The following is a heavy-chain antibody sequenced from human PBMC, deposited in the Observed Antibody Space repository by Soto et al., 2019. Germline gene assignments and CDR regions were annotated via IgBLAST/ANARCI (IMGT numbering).Heavy chain of an antibody. V-gene: IGHV5-51*01. CDR3: ARRGQTTDYYYYGMDV. J-gene: IGHJ6*02. CDR2: IYPGDSDT. Sequence: GESLKISCKGSGFSLTNYWIGWVRQMPGKGLEWMGLIYPGDSDTRYSRSFQGQVTISADKSINTAYLQWSSLKASDTAMYCCARRGQTTDYYYYGMDVWGQGTTVTVSS. CDR1: GFSLTNYW.